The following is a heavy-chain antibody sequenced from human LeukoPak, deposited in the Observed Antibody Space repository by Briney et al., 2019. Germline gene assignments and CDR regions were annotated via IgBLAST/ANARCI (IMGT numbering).Heavy chain of an antibody. CDR3: ARDNKRGYFDY. Sequence: SGTLSLTCTVSGGSISSGGYYWSWIRQHPGKGLEWIGYIYYSGSTYYNPSLKSRVTISVDTSKNQFSLKLSSVTAADTAVYYCARDNKRGYFDYWGQGTLVTVSS. CDR1: GGSISSGGYY. J-gene: IGHJ4*02. CDR2: IYYSGST. D-gene: IGHD1/OR15-1a*01. V-gene: IGHV4-31*03.